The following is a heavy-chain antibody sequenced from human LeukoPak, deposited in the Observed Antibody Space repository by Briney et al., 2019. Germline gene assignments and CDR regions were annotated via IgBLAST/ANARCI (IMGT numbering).Heavy chain of an antibody. D-gene: IGHD4-17*01. Sequence: ASVKVSCKASGYTFTGYYMHWVRQAPGQGLEWMGWINPNSGGTNYAQKFQGRVTMTRDTSISTAYMELSRLRSDDTAVYYWARDHGDYVFAFDIWGQGTMVTVSS. J-gene: IGHJ3*02. CDR3: ARDHGDYVFAFDI. V-gene: IGHV1-2*02. CDR1: GYTFTGYY. CDR2: INPNSGGT.